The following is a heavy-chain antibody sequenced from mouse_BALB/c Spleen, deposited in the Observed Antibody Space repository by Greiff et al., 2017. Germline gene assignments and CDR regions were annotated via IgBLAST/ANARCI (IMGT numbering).Heavy chain of an antibody. CDR3: ARGPGAY. Sequence: EVQLQQSGPGLVKPSQSLSLTCTVTGYSITSDYAWNWIRQFPGNKLEWMGYISYSGSTSYNPSLKGRISITRDTSKNQFFLQLNSVTTEDTATYYCARGPGAYWGQGTLVTVSA. CDR1: GYSITSDYA. V-gene: IGHV3-2*02. CDR2: ISYSGST. J-gene: IGHJ3*01.